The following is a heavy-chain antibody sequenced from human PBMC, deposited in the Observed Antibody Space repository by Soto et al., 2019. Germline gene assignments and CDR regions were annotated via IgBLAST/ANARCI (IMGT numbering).Heavy chain of an antibody. J-gene: IGHJ4*02. CDR1: GGSISSGGYY. D-gene: IGHD3-3*01. CDR3: ARELMIPKIFDY. CDR2: IYYSGST. Sequence: SETLSLTCTVSGGSISSGGYYWSWIRQHPGKGLEWIGYIYYSGSTYYNPSLKSRVTISVDTSKNQFSLKLSSVTAADTAVYYCARELMIPKIFDYWGQGTLVTVSS. V-gene: IGHV4-31*03.